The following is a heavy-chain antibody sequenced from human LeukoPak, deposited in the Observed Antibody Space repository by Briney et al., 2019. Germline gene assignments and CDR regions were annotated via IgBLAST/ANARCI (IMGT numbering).Heavy chain of an antibody. V-gene: IGHV4-59*01. CDR2: IYYSGST. CDR3: ARTGEYDFWSGYYPPSYYYYYMDV. D-gene: IGHD3-3*01. CDR1: GGSISSYY. J-gene: IGHJ6*03. Sequence: SETLSLTCTVSGGSISSYYWSWIRQPPGKGLEWIGYIYYSGSTNYNPSLKSRVTISVDTSKNQFSLKLSSVTAADTAVYYCARTGEYDFWSGYYPPSYYYYYMDVWGKGTTVTVSS.